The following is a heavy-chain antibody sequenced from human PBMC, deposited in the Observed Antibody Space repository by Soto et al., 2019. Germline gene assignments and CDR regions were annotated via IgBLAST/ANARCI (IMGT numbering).Heavy chain of an antibody. Sequence: HLGGSLRLSCAASGFTFGSYAMSWVRQAPGKGLEWVSAISGSGGSTYYADSVKGRFTISRDNSKNTLYLQMNSLRAEDTAVYYCAKDRGGIPFDYWGQGTLVTVSS. V-gene: IGHV3-23*01. J-gene: IGHJ4*02. CDR3: AKDRGGIPFDY. CDR1: GFTFGSYA. CDR2: ISGSGGST. D-gene: IGHD3-10*01.